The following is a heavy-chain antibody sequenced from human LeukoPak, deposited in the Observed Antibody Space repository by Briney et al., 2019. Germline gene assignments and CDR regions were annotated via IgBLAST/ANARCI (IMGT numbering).Heavy chain of an antibody. CDR1: GFTYSSFA. Sequence: GGSLRLSRAASGFTYSSFAMRWARQAPGKGLEWVSSISGNGVGTYYADSVKGRFTISRDNSKNSLNLQMSSLRVEDTAVYYCAKRDSTSYHFDSWGQGTLVTVSS. CDR3: AKRDSTSYHFDS. J-gene: IGHJ4*02. CDR2: ISGNGVGT. V-gene: IGHV3-23*01. D-gene: IGHD2-2*01.